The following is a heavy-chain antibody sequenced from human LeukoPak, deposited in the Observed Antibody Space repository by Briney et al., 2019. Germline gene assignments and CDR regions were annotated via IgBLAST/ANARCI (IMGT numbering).Heavy chain of an antibody. D-gene: IGHD3-22*01. CDR1: GYSFTSYW. CDR3: ASGYDSSGYCPGY. V-gene: IGHV5-51*01. CDR2: IYPGDSDT. J-gene: IGHJ4*02. Sequence: GESLKISCKGSGYSFTSYWIGWLRQMPGKGLEWMGIIYPGDSDTRYSPSFQGQVTISADKSISTAYLQWSSLKASDTAMYYRASGYDSSGYCPGYWGQGTLVTVSS.